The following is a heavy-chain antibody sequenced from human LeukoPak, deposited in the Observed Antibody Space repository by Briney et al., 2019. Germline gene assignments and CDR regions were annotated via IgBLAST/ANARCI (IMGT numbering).Heavy chain of an antibody. D-gene: IGHD3-3*01. CDR1: GFTFSYYW. Sequence: PGGSLRLSCAASGFTFSYYWMTWVRQAPGKGLEWVAFIRYDGNNKYYADSVKGRFTISRDNSKNSLYLQMNSLRAEDTAVYYCARDLWEGFTIFGVVSFDYWGQGTLVTVSS. V-gene: IGHV3-30*02. CDR2: IRYDGNNK. J-gene: IGHJ4*02. CDR3: ARDLWEGFTIFGVVSFDY.